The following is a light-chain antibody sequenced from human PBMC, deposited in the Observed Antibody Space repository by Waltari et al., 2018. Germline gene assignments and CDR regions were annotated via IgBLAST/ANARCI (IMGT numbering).Light chain of an antibody. CDR3: QHYVRLPVT. CDR2: GAS. J-gene: IGKJ1*01. CDR1: QRVSRAL. Sequence: EIVLTQSPGTLSLFPGERVTLACRASQRVSRALSWYQQKPGQAPRLLIYGASSRATGIPDRFSGSGSGTDFSLTISRLEPEDVAVYYCQHYVRLPVTFGQGTKVEIK. V-gene: IGKV3-20*01.